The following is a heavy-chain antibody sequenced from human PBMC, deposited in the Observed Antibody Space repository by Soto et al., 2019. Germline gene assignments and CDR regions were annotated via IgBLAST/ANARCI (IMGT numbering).Heavy chain of an antibody. V-gene: IGHV4-34*01. CDR2: IDHSGST. D-gene: IGHD2-2*01. J-gene: IGHJ2*01. CDR1: GGSFSGYY. Sequence: QVQLQQWGAGLLKPSETQSLTCAVYGGSFSGYYWSWIRQPPGKGLEWIGEIDHSGSTHYNPSLKSRVTTSVDTSKNQFSLKLSSVTSADTAVSYCARAMEGDCSGNSCYDYWYFDLWGRGTLVTVSS. CDR3: ARAMEGDCSGNSCYDYWYFDL.